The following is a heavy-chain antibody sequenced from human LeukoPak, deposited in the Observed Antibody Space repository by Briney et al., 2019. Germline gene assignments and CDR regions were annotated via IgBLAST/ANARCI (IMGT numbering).Heavy chain of an antibody. V-gene: IGHV4-30-4*01. CDR1: GGSISSGDYY. J-gene: IGHJ4*02. CDR3: PITPVERATTRPVEYFDY. CDR2: IYYSGST. D-gene: IGHD5-24*01. Sequence: SQILSLTCTVSGGSISSGDYYWSWIRQPPGKGLEWIGYIYYSGSTYYNPSLKSRVTISVDTSKNQFSLKLSSVTAADTAVYYCPITPVERATTRPVEYFDYWGQGTLVTVSS.